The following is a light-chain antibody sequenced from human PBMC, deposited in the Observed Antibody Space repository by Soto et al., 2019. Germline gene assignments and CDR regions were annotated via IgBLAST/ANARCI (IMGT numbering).Light chain of an antibody. J-gene: IGKJ4*01. CDR1: QSVNIY. Sequence: EIVMTQSPATLSVSPGERATLSCRASQSVNIYLAWYQQKPGQAPRLLIFGASSRATGIPARFSGSGSGTEFNLTISSLQSEDLATYYCQQGKDFPLTFGGGTKVEIK. V-gene: IGKV3D-15*01. CDR3: QQGKDFPLT. CDR2: GAS.